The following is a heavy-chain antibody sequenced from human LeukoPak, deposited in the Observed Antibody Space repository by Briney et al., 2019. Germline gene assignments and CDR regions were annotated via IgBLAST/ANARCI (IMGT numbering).Heavy chain of an antibody. J-gene: IGHJ5*02. CDR2: FDPEDGET. D-gene: IGHD2-2*02. Sequence: ASVKVSCKVSGYTLTELSMHWVRQAPGKGLEWMGGFDPEDGETIYAQKFQGRVTMTEDTSTDTAYMELSSLRSEDTAVYYCATDRYCSSTSCYTAPSVFDPWGQGTLATVSS. V-gene: IGHV1-24*01. CDR1: GYTLTELS. CDR3: ATDRYCSSTSCYTAPSVFDP.